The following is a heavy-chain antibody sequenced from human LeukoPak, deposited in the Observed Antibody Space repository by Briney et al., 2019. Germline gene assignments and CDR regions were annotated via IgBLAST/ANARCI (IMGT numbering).Heavy chain of an antibody. D-gene: IGHD1-26*01. CDR1: GFTFSSYG. V-gene: IGHV3-30*18. CDR2: ISYDGSSK. CDR3: AKESGSYCIDY. J-gene: IGHJ4*02. Sequence: GRSLRLSCAASGFTFSSYGMHWVRQAPGKGLEWVAVISYDGSSKYYADSVKGRFTISRDNSKNTLYLQMNSLRAEDTAVYYCAKESGSYCIDYWGQGTLVTVSS.